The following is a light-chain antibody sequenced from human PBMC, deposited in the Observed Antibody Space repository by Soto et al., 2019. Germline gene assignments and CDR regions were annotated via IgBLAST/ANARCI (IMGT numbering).Light chain of an antibody. Sequence: EIVLTQSPGTLSLSPGERATLSCRASQSVSSSYLAWYQQKPGQAPRLLIYGASSRATGIPDRFSGCGSGTFFTLIISRLEPEDFAVYYCQQYGSSPWVTFGPGTKVDIK. CDR1: QSVSSSY. CDR2: GAS. CDR3: QQYGSSPWVT. J-gene: IGKJ3*01. V-gene: IGKV3-20*01.